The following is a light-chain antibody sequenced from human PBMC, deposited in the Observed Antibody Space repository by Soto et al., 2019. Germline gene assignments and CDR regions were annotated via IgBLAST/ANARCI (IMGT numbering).Light chain of an antibody. CDR2: GAS. V-gene: IGKV3-20*01. CDR1: ESVSSSY. Sequence: EIVFMQSPGTLSLSPGERATLSCRASESVSSSYLAWYKQKPGQAPRLLIYGASSRATGIPDRFSGSGSGTDFTLTISRLEPEDFAVYYCQQYGSSPLTFGGGTKVDIK. J-gene: IGKJ4*01. CDR3: QQYGSSPLT.